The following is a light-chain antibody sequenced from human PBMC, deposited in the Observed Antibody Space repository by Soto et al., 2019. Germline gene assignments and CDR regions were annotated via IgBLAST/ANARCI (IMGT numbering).Light chain of an antibody. Sequence: EIVLTQSPGTLSLSPGERATLSCRASQSVSSIYLAWYQQKPGQAPRLLIYGAFSRATSIPDRFSGSGSGTDFTLTISRLEPEYFAVYYCQQYGSSPVTFGPGTKVDIK. CDR3: QQYGSSPVT. J-gene: IGKJ3*01. CDR1: QSVSSIY. CDR2: GAF. V-gene: IGKV3-20*01.